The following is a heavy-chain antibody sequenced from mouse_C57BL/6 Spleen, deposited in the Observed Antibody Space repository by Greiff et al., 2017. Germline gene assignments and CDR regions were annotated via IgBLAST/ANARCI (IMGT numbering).Heavy chain of an antibody. CDR1: GYTFTSYW. CDR2: IYPGSGST. J-gene: IGHJ4*01. CDR3: ARDYYGPYYYAMDY. Sequence: QVQLQQPGAELVKPGASVKMSCKASGYTFTSYWITWVKQRPGQGLEWIGDIYPGSGSTNYNEKFKSKATLTVDTSSSTAYMQLSSLTSEDSAVYYCARDYYGPYYYAMDYWGQGTSVTVAS. D-gene: IGHD1-2*01. V-gene: IGHV1-55*01.